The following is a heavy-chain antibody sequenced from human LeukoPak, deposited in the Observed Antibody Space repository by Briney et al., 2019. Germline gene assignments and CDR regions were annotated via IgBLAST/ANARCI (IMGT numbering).Heavy chain of an antibody. CDR1: GGSISNYY. V-gene: IGHV4-59*01. CDR2: IYYSGST. CDR3: ARGYSGYDSVFDY. D-gene: IGHD5-12*01. J-gene: IGHJ4*02. Sequence: SETLSLTCTVSGGSISNYYWSWIRQPPGKGLEWIGYIYYSGSTRYNSSLKSRVSISVDTSKNQFSLMLSPVTAADTAVFYCARGYSGYDSVFDYWGQRILVTVSS.